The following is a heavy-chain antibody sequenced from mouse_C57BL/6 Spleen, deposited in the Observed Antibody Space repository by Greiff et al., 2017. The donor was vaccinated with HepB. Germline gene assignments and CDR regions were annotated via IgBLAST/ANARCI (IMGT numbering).Heavy chain of an antibody. V-gene: IGHV2-6-1*01. D-gene: IGHD1-1*01. CDR1: GFSLTSYG. CDR3: ARHGDYYGSSYHYAMDY. J-gene: IGHJ4*01. CDR2: IWSDGST. Sequence: VQLQQSGPGLVAPSQSLSITCTVSGFSLTSYGVHWVRQPPGKGLEWLVVIWSDGSTTYNSALKSRLSISKDNSKSQVFLKMNSLQTDDTAMYYCARHGDYYGSSYHYAMDYWGQGTSVTVSS.